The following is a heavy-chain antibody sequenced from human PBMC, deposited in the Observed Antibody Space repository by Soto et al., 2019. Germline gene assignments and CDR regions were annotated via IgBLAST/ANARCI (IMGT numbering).Heavy chain of an antibody. CDR1: GYTFTSYG. V-gene: IGHV1-18*01. J-gene: IGHJ4*02. Sequence: ASVKVSCKASGYTFTSYGIRWVRQAPGQGLEWMGWISAYNGNTNYAQKLQGRVTMTTDTSTSTAYMELRSLRSDDTAVYYCARESMAARRVDYWGQGTLVTVSS. CDR2: ISAYNGNT. CDR3: ARESMAARRVDY. D-gene: IGHD6-6*01.